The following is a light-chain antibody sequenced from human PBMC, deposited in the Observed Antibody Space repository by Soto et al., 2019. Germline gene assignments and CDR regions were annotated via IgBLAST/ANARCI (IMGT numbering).Light chain of an antibody. CDR2: EVT. V-gene: IGLV2-14*01. CDR1: SSDVGLYDF. Sequence: QSVLTQPASVSGTPGQSITISCTGASSDVGLYDFVSWYQQHPGKAPKLLIYEVTYRPSGVSSRFSGSKSDNTASLTISGLQAEDEADYYCNSYTRFSTYVFGTGTKLTVL. CDR3: NSYTRFSTYV. J-gene: IGLJ1*01.